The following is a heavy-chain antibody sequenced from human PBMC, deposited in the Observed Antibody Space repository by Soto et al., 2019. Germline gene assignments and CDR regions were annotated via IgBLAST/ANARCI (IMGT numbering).Heavy chain of an antibody. V-gene: IGHV1-3*04. CDR3: ARDLKQQWLVTGAFDI. J-gene: IGHJ3*02. CDR1: GYTFAYYA. CDR2: ISTGNGNT. Sequence: ASVKVSCKSSGYTFAYYAIYWVRQAPGQRLEWMGWISTGNGNTKYPQKFQGRVTINRDTSASTVYIELSSLRSDDTAVYYCARDLKQQWLVTGAFDIWGQGTMVTVSS. D-gene: IGHD6-19*01.